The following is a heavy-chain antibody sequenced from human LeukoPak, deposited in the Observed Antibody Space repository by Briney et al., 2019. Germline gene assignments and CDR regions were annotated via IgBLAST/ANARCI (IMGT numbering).Heavy chain of an antibody. CDR1: GFTFSSCG. Sequence: GGSLRLSCAASGFTFSSCGMHWVRQAPGKGLEWVAVISYDGSNKYYADSVKGRFTISRDNSKNTLYLQMNSLRAEDTAVYYCAKGEVYYDSSGYGKADYWGQGTLVTVSS. CDR2: ISYDGSNK. V-gene: IGHV3-30*18. J-gene: IGHJ4*02. D-gene: IGHD3-22*01. CDR3: AKGEVYYDSSGYGKADY.